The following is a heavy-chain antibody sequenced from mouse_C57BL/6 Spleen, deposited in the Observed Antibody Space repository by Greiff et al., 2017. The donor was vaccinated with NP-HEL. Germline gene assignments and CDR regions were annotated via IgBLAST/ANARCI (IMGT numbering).Heavy chain of an antibody. V-gene: IGHV1-72*01. CDR1: GYTFTSYW. CDR2: IYPNSGGT. Sequence: QVQLQQPGAELVKPGASVKLSCKASGYTFTSYWMHWVKQRPGRGLEWIGRIYPNSGGTKYNEKFKSKATLTVDKPSSTAYMQLSSQTSEDSAVYYCARYDYPYYFDYWGQGTTLTVSS. J-gene: IGHJ2*01. D-gene: IGHD2-4*01. CDR3: ARYDYPYYFDY.